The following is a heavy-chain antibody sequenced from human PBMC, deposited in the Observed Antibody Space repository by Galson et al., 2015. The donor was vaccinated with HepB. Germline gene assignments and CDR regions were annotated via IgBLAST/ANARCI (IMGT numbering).Heavy chain of an antibody. V-gene: IGHV3-13*05. Sequence: SLRLSCAASGFTFSSYDMHWVRQATGKGLEWVSAIGTAGDPYYPGSVKGRFTISRENAKNSLCLQMNSLRAGDTAVYYCARGGLNDILTGLDYWGQGTLVTVSS. CDR3: ARGGLNDILTGLDY. D-gene: IGHD3-9*01. J-gene: IGHJ4*02. CDR1: GFTFSSYD. CDR2: IGTAGDP.